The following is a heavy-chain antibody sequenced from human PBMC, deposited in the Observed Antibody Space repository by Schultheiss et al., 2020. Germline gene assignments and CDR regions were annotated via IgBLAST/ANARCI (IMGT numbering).Heavy chain of an antibody. CDR3: ARHPKWSRGSFDY. CDR2: IYTSGST. J-gene: IGHJ4*02. D-gene: IGHD2-15*01. Sequence: SETLSLTCAVSGGSISSGGYSWSWIRQPAGKGLEWIGRIYTSGSTNYNPSLKSRVTISVDTSKNQFSLKLSSVTAADTAVYYCARHPKWSRGSFDYWGQGTLVTVSS. CDR1: GGSISSGGYS. V-gene: IGHV4-61*02.